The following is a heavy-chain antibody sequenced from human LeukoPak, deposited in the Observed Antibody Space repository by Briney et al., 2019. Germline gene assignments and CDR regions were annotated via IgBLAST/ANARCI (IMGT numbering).Heavy chain of an antibody. Sequence: PGGSLRLSCAAYGFIFEFYAMSWVRQAPGKGVEWVAGITSSGNTTYYADPVKGRFTISRDNSNNNLFLQMNSLRAEDTALYYCAKDFGGSDYDWYFDLWGRGTVVTVSS. CDR1: GFIFEFYA. CDR2: ITSSGNTT. D-gene: IGHD1-26*01. V-gene: IGHV3-23*01. CDR3: AKDFGGSDYDWYFDL. J-gene: IGHJ2*01.